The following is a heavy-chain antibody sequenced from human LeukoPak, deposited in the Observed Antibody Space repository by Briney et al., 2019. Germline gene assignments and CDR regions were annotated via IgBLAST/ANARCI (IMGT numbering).Heavy chain of an antibody. D-gene: IGHD2-15*01. Sequence: GSSVKVSCKASGGTFSGYAISWVRQAPGQGLEWMGGIIPIFGTANYAQKFQGRVTITADESTSTAYMELSSLRSEDTAVYYCARGLDCSGGSCYRSPSGYNWFDPWGQATLVTVS. J-gene: IGHJ5*02. CDR3: ARGLDCSGGSCYRSPSGYNWFDP. CDR2: IIPIFGTA. CDR1: GGTFSGYA. V-gene: IGHV1-69*01.